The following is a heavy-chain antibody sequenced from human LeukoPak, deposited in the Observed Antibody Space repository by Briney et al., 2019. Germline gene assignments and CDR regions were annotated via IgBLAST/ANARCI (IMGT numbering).Heavy chain of an antibody. CDR1: GVTFSSYA. CDR3: ARDYAYYYDSSGYYYPGY. Sequence: GGSLRLSCAASGVTFSSYAMHWVRQAPGKGLEWGSVISYDVINKYYADSVKGRFTISRDNSKTPLYLKMTSMRSEDPAVYYCARDYAYYYDSSGYYYPGYWGQGTLVTVSS. J-gene: IGHJ4*02. V-gene: IGHV3-30*04. CDR2: ISYDVINK. D-gene: IGHD3-22*01.